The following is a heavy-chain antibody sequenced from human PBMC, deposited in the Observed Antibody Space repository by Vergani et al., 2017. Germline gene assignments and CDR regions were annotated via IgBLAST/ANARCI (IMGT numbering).Heavy chain of an antibody. Sequence: EVQLVESGGDFAQPGGSLTLSCAASGFNVGHYWMSWVRQAPGKGLEWVANIKEDGTEKYYLDSVKGRFTISRDIAENSIYLEMNSLRVEDTAVYYCARECVPRCCIVGAPDFWGQGTQVTVSS. CDR1: GFNVGHYW. V-gene: IGHV3-7*01. CDR2: IKEDGTEK. D-gene: IGHD1-26*01. CDR3: ARECVPRCCIVGAPDF. J-gene: IGHJ4*02.